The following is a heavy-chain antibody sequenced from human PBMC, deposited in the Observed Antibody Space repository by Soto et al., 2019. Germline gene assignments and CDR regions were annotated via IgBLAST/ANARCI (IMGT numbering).Heavy chain of an antibody. V-gene: IGHV4-59*08. CDR2: IYYSGST. J-gene: IGHJ4*02. Sequence: SETLSLTCTVSGGSISSYYWSWIRQPPGKGLEWIGYIYYSGSTNYNPSLKSRVTISVDTSKNQFSLKLSSVTAADTAVYYCARYQEQQLENWGQGTLVTVSS. CDR1: GGSISSYY. D-gene: IGHD6-13*01. CDR3: ARYQEQQLEN.